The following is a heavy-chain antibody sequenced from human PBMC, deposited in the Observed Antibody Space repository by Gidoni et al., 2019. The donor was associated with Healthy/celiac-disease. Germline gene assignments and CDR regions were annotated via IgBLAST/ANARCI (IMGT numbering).Heavy chain of an antibody. CDR1: GVTFSSYT. CDR3: AMPYLLYDSSGYPDAFDI. J-gene: IGHJ3*02. D-gene: IGHD3-22*01. V-gene: IGHV1-69*02. Sequence: QVQLVQSGAEVKKPGSSVKVSCKASGVTFSSYTISWVRQAPGQGLEWMGRIIPILGIANYAQKFQGRVTITADKSTSTAYMELSSLRSEDTAVYYCAMPYLLYDSSGYPDAFDIWGQGTMVTVSS. CDR2: IIPILGIA.